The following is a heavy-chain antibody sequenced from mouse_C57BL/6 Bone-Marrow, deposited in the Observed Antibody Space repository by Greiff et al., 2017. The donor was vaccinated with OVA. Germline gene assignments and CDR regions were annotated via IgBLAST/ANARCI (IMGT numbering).Heavy chain of an antibody. CDR1: GYSFTGYY. D-gene: IGHD1-1*01. Sequence: VQLKQSGPELVKPGASVKISCKASGYSFTGYYMNWVKQSPEKSLEWIGEINPSTGGTTYNQKFKAKATLTVDKSSSTAYMQLKSLTSEDSAVYYCARGGYYGSSGNYWGQGTTLTVSS. V-gene: IGHV1-42*01. CDR2: INPSTGGT. J-gene: IGHJ2*01. CDR3: ARGGYYGSSGNY.